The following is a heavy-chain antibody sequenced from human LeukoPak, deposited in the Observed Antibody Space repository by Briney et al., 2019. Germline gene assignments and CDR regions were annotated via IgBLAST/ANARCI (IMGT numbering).Heavy chain of an antibody. V-gene: IGHV3-30*02. CDR2: TRSDGSDK. CDR3: GKHDSASDY. J-gene: IGHJ4*02. CDR1: GFTFNNDA. Sequence: GGSLRLSCAASGFTFNNDAMSWVRQAPGKGLEWVAFTRSDGSDKYYTGSVKGRFTISRDNSKNTLYLQMNSLRIEDTAVYYCGKHDSASDYWGQGTLVTVSS. D-gene: IGHD1-26*01.